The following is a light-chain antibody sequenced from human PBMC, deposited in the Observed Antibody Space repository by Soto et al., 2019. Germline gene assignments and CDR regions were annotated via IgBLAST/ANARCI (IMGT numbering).Light chain of an antibody. CDR3: QQYGISPLT. CDR2: GAS. V-gene: IGKV3-20*01. Sequence: EIVLTQSPGTLSLSPGERATLSCRASQSVSSSSLAWYQQKPGKAPSLLIYGASSRATGIPDRLIGSGSGTVFTLTISRLDPKDLAVYYCQQYGISPLTFGGGTKVEIK. J-gene: IGKJ4*01. CDR1: QSVSSSS.